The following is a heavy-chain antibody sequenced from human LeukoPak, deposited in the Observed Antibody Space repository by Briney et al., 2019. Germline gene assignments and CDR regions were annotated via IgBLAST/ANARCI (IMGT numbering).Heavy chain of an antibody. CDR2: ISSSSTTI. Sequence: GGSLRLSCAASGFTFSSYSMNWVRQAPGKGLEWVSHISSSSTTIYYADSVKGRFTISRDNANNSLSLQMNSLRVEDTAVYYCARDRKETTSRYFQHWGRGTLVTVSS. CDR1: GFTFSSYS. V-gene: IGHV3-48*01. J-gene: IGHJ1*01. D-gene: IGHD4-11*01. CDR3: ARDRKETTSRYFQH.